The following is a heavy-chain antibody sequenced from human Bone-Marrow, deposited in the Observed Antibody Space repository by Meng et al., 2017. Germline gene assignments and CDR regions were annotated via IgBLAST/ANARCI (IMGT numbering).Heavy chain of an antibody. CDR2: IIPIFGTA. D-gene: IGHD6-19*01. CDR3: ARPAPGRAVAASHDAFDI. CDR1: GGTFSSYA. Sequence: SVKVSCKASGGTFSSYAISWVRQAPGQGLEWMGGIIPIFGTANYAQKFQGRVTITTDESTSTAYMELSSLRSEDTAVYYCARPAPGRAVAASHDAFDIWGQGTMVTVSS. J-gene: IGHJ3*02. V-gene: IGHV1-69*05.